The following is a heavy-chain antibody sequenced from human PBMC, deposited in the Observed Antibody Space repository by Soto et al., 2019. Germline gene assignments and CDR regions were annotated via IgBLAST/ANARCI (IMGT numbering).Heavy chain of an antibody. CDR2: ISAYNGNT. CDR1: GYTFTSYY. CDR3: ARDGTTVTAKMYNWFDP. J-gene: IGHJ5*02. D-gene: IGHD4-17*01. V-gene: IGHV1-18*04. Sequence: GASVKVSCKASGYTFTSYYMHWVRQAPGQGHEWMGWISAYNGNTNYAQKLQGRVTMTTDTSTSTAYMELRSLRSDDTAVYYCARDGTTVTAKMYNWFDPSGQGTLVTVSS.